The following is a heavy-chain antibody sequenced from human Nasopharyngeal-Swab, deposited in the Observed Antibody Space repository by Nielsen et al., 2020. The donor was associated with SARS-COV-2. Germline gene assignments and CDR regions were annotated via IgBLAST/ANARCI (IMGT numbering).Heavy chain of an antibody. J-gene: IGHJ2*01. CDR1: GYTFTSYD. Sequence: ASVKVSCKASGYTFTSYDINWVRQATGQGLEWMGWMNPNSGNTGYAQKFQGRVTMTEDTSTDTAYMELSSLRSEDTAVYYCATEYNWNYGPRYFDLWGRGTLVTVSS. CDR3: ATEYNWNYGPRYFDL. D-gene: IGHD1-7*01. V-gene: IGHV1-8*01. CDR2: MNPNSGNT.